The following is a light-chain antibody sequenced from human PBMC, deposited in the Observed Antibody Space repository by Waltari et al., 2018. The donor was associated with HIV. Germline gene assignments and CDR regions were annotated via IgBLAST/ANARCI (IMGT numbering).Light chain of an antibody. CDR3: CSYAGSSNWV. CDR1: RSDVGHYNL. J-gene: IGLJ3*02. Sequence: QSALTQPASVSGSPGQSITIPCTGSRSDVGHYNLVSWYQQHPGKAPKLMIYEGINRPSGVSNRFSGSKSGNTASLTISGLQAEDEADYYCCSYAGSSNWVFGGGTKLTVL. CDR2: EGI. V-gene: IGLV2-23*01.